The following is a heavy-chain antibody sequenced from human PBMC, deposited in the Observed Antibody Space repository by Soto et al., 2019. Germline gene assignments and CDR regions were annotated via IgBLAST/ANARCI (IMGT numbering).Heavy chain of an antibody. Sequence: QITLKESGPTLVKPTQTLTLTCTFSGFSLSTSGVGVGWIRQPPGKALEWLALIYWDDDKRYSPSLKSRLTITKDTSKNQVVLTMTNMDPVDTATYYCARYYSGSGSSPIYGMDVWGQGTTVTVSS. J-gene: IGHJ6*02. CDR2: IYWDDDK. D-gene: IGHD3-10*01. V-gene: IGHV2-5*02. CDR1: GFSLSTSGVG. CDR3: ARYYSGSGSSPIYGMDV.